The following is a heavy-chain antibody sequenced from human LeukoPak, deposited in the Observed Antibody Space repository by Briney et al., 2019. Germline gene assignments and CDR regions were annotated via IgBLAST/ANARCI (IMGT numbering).Heavy chain of an antibody. J-gene: IGHJ5*02. Sequence: SETLSLTCTVSGGFISNSNYYWDWIRQPPGKGLEWIGSIYYSGNTYYNPSLKGRVTISVDTSKNQFSLKLTSVTAADTAVYYCARRGSLHSPANPWGQGTLVTVSS. V-gene: IGHV4-39*01. D-gene: IGHD4-23*01. CDR1: GGFISNSNYY. CDR2: IYYSGNT. CDR3: ARRGSLHSPANP.